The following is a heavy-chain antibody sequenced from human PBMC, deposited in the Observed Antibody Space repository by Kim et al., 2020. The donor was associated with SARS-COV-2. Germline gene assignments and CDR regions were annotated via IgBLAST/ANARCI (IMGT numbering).Heavy chain of an antibody. CDR3: ASLSSYSSGWFDY. V-gene: IGHV1-2*02. J-gene: IGHJ4*02. Sequence: AQKFQGRVTMPRDTSISTAYMELSRLRSDDTAVYYCASLSSYSSGWFDYWGQGTLVTVSS. D-gene: IGHD6-19*01.